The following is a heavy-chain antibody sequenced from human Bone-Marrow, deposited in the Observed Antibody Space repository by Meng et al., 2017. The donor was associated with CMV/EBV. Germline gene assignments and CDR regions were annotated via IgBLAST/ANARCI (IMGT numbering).Heavy chain of an antibody. Sequence: ASVKVSCKASGYTFTSYDINWVRQATGQGLEWMGWMNPNSGNTGYAQKFQGRVTITRNTSISTAYMELSSLRAEDTAVYYCHAQRGVATNPPTEYYFDYWGQGTLVTVSS. CDR2: MNPNSGNT. V-gene: IGHV1-8*03. CDR1: GYTFTSYD. D-gene: IGHD5-12*01. CDR3: HAQRGVATNPPTEYYFDY. J-gene: IGHJ4*02.